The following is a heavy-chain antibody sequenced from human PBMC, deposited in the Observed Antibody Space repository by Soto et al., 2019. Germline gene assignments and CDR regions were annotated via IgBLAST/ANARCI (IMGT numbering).Heavy chain of an antibody. V-gene: IGHV3-30*18. Sequence: PGGSLRFSCAASGFTVSSNYMSWVRQAPGKGLEWVAVISYDGSNKYYADSVKGRLTISRDNSKNTLYLQMNSLRAEDTAVYYCAKGQHCSSTSCYFYYYGMDVWGQGTTVTVSS. CDR2: ISYDGSNK. J-gene: IGHJ6*02. CDR1: GFTVSSNY. CDR3: AKGQHCSSTSCYFYYYGMDV. D-gene: IGHD2-2*01.